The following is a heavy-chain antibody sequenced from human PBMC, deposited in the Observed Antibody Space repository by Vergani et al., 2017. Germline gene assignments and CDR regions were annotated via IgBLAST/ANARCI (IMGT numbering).Heavy chain of an antibody. CDR3: TRSECSGTTCYGHYFDL. V-gene: IGHV3-66*02. CDR1: GLRVTTYY. J-gene: IGHJ4*01. Sequence: VELLESGGGLAQPGGSLRVSCSASGLRVTTYYMSWVRQAPGKGLELVSVIKSDGRTSYAESVRGRFTISRDTSRNAVYLQMNILGVEDTGVYYCTRSECSGTTCYGHYFDLWGHGILVTVSS. D-gene: IGHD2-15*01. CDR2: IKSDGRT.